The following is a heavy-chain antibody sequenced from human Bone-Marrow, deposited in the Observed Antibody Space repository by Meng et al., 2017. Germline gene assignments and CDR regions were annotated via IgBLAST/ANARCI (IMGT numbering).Heavy chain of an antibody. J-gene: IGHJ4*02. CDR3: ARDWRTRQYIAVAGQVIDY. CDR2: IWYDGSNK. D-gene: IGHD6-19*01. Sequence: GESLKISCAASGFTFSSYGMHWVRQAPGKGLEWVAVIWYDGSNKYYADSVKGRFTISRDNSKNTLYLQMNSLRAEDTAVYYCARDWRTRQYIAVAGQVIDYWGQGKLVTVSS. V-gene: IGHV3-33*01. CDR1: GFTFSSYG.